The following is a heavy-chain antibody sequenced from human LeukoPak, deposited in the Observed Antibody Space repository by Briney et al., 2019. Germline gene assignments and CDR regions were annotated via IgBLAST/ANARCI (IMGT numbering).Heavy chain of an antibody. V-gene: IGHV4-34*01. CDR2: INHSGST. CDR1: GGSFSGYY. Sequence: SETLSLTCAVYGGSFSGYYWSWIRQPPGKGLEWIGEINHSGSTNYNPSLKSRVTISVDTSKNQFSLKLSSVTAADTAVYCCARSTAMAPWGQGTLVTVSS. J-gene: IGHJ5*02. D-gene: IGHD5-18*01. CDR3: ARSTAMAP.